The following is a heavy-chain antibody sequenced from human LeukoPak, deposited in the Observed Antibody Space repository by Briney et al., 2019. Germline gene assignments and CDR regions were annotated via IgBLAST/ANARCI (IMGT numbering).Heavy chain of an antibody. CDR2: ISSSGSTK. Sequence: GGSLRLSCAASGFTFSSYEMNWVRQAPGKGLEWVSYISSSGSTKYYADSVKGRFTISRDNAKNSLFLQMNSLRAEDTAVYYCARDKAVGPTLLDYWGQGTLVTVPS. CDR1: GFTFSSYE. J-gene: IGHJ4*02. CDR3: ARDKAVGPTLLDY. V-gene: IGHV3-48*03. D-gene: IGHD1-26*01.